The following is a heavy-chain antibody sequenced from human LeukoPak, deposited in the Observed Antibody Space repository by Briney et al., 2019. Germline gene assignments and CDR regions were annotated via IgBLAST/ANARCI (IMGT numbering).Heavy chain of an antibody. V-gene: IGHV3-30*02. Sequence: GGSLRLSCAASGLTFSTYGIHWVRQAPGKGLEWVALIRYDGSNTYYADSVRGRFTVSRDNSKSTLYLQMNSLRLEDTAVYYCAKGQPYFDFWSGSWGYMYVWGKGTTVTVFS. J-gene: IGHJ6*03. D-gene: IGHD3-3*01. CDR3: AKGQPYFDFWSGSWGYMYV. CDR2: IRYDGSNT. CDR1: GLTFSTYG.